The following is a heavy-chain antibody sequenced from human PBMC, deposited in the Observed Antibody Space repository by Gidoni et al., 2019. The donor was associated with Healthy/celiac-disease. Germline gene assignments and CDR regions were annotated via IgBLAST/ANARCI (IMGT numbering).Heavy chain of an antibody. CDR2: INHSGST. D-gene: IGHD6-19*01. J-gene: IGHJ5*02. CDR1: GGSFSGYY. V-gene: IGHV4-34*01. CDR3: ARFPAVAGTYNWFDP. Sequence: QVQLQQWGAGLLKPSETLSLTCAVYGGSFSGYYWSWIRQPPGKGLEWIGEINHSGSTNYNPSLKSRVTISVDTSKNQFSLKLSSVTAADTAVYYCARFPAVAGTYNWFDPWGQGTLVTVSS.